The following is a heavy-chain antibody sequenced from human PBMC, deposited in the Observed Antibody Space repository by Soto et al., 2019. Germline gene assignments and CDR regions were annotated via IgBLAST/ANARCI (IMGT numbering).Heavy chain of an antibody. CDR1: GVFNGAFKG. D-gene: IGHD3-9*01. CDR2: IYYTGTT. CDR3: ARTSRLKTGQLDY. V-gene: IGHV4-28*01. Sequence: PWGSRFLACTFCGVFNGAFKGLGWTPQPPGKGLEWIGFIYYTGTTYYNLSLKNRVTMSADTARDQFSLNLASMTAADTAVYYCARTSRLKTGQLDYWGQGILVTVSS. J-gene: IGHJ4*02.